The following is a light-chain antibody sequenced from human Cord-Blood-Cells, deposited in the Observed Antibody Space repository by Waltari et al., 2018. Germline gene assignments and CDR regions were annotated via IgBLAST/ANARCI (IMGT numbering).Light chain of an antibody. J-gene: IGKJ5*01. Sequence: EIVLTQSPATLSLSPGERATLSCRSSQSVSSYLAWYQQKPGQAPRILIYDASNRATGIPARFSGSGSGTDFTLTISSLEPEDFAVYYCQQRSNWPPISFSQGTRLEIK. CDR1: QSVSSY. CDR2: DAS. V-gene: IGKV3-11*01. CDR3: QQRSNWPPIS.